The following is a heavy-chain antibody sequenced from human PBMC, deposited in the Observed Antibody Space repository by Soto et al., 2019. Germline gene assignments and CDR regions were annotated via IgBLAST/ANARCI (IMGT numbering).Heavy chain of an antibody. CDR3: ARVMANYYDSSGPFDY. Sequence: QVQLVQSGAEVKKPGSSVKVSCKASGGTFSSYAISWVRQAPGQGLEWMGGIIPIFGTANYAQKSQGRVTITADESTSTAYMELSSLRSEDTAVYYCARVMANYYDSSGPFDYWGQGTLVTVSS. V-gene: IGHV1-69*01. CDR1: GGTFSSYA. CDR2: IIPIFGTA. J-gene: IGHJ4*02. D-gene: IGHD3-22*01.